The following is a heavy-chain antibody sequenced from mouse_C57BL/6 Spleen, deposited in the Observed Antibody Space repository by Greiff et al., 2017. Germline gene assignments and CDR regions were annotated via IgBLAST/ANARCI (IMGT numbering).Heavy chain of an antibody. V-gene: IGHV1-62-2*01. CDR1: GYTFTEYT. CDR2: FYPGSGSI. Sequence: VQLQQSGAELVKPGASVKLSCKASGYTFTEYTIHWVKQRSGQGLEWIGWFYPGSGSIKYNEKFKDKATLTADKSSSTVYMELSRLTSEDSAVYFCARHEERANWDDYYAMDYWGQGTSVTVSS. J-gene: IGHJ4*01. CDR3: ARHEERANWDDYYAMDY. D-gene: IGHD4-1*01.